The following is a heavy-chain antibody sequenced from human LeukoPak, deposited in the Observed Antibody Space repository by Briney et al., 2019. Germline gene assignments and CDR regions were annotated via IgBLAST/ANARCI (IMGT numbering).Heavy chain of an antibody. D-gene: IGHD2/OR15-2a*01. Sequence: GGSLRLSCEASGFTFNTYSMNWVRQAPGKGLEWVSSITSSNNCIYYGDSVKGRFTISRDDAKNSLFLQMNSLRAEDTATYYCARGEFGDYYYFYMDVWGKGTTVTISS. CDR3: ARGEFGDYYYFYMDV. J-gene: IGHJ6*03. CDR2: ITSSNNCI. CDR1: GFTFNTYS. V-gene: IGHV3-21*01.